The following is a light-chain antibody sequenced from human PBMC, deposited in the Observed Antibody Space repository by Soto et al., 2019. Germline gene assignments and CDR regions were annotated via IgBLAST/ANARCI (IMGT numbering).Light chain of an antibody. CDR3: CSYVGATTYV. Sequence: QSALTQPASVSGSPGQSITISCSGTSSNIGSYNVVSWYQQHPGKAPKVIIYETIKRPAVVSNRFSGSISGTTASLTIAGLQADDEADYYCCSYVGATTYVFGSGTQLTVL. CDR2: ETI. V-gene: IGLV2-23*01. CDR1: SSNIGSYNV. J-gene: IGLJ7*01.